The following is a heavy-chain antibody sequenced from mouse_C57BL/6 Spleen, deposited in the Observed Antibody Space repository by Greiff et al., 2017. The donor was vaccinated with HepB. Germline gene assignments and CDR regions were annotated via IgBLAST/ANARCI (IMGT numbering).Heavy chain of an antibody. Sequence: EVKVVESGGGLVKPGGSLKLSCAASGFTFSSYTMSWVRQTPEKRLEWVATISGGGGNTYYPDSVKGRFTISRDNAKNTLYLQMSSLRSEDTALYYCARRDGYYGFAYWGQGTLVTVSA. CDR2: ISGGGGNT. D-gene: IGHD2-3*01. V-gene: IGHV5-9*01. CDR1: GFTFSSYT. CDR3: ARRDGYYGFAY. J-gene: IGHJ3*01.